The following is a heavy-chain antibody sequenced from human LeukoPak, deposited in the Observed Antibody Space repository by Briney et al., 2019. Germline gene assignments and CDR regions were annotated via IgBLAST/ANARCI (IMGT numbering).Heavy chain of an antibody. Sequence: GASAEVSCKASGYTFTSYGISWVRQAPGQGLEWMGWISGYNGNIKYAQKFQGRLTMTTDTSTTTAYMELRSLRSDDTAVYYCARCDYVWGNYRSRPILYFDKWGQGTLVSVSS. CDR3: ARCDYVWGNYRSRPILYFDK. D-gene: IGHD3-16*02. CDR1: GYTFTSYG. CDR2: ISGYNGNI. J-gene: IGHJ4*02. V-gene: IGHV1-18*01.